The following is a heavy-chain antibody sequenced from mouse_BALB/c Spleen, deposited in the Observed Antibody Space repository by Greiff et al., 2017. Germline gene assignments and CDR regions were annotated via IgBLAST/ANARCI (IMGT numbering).Heavy chain of an antibody. CDR1: GFTFSSFG. CDR3: ARGGDYDRFAY. Sequence: DVQLVESGGGLVQPGGSRKLSCAASGFTFSSFGMHWVRQAPEKGLEWVAYISSGSSTIYYADTVKGRFTISRDNPKNTLFLQMTSLRSEDTAMYYCARGGDYDRFAYWGQGTLVTVSA. V-gene: IGHV5-17*02. CDR2: ISSGSSTI. J-gene: IGHJ3*01. D-gene: IGHD2-4*01.